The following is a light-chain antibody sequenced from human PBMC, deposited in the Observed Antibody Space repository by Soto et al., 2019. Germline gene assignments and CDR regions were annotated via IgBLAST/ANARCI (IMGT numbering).Light chain of an antibody. Sequence: QAVVTQPPSASGTPGQRVTISCSGSSSNIGSNTVNWYQQLPGTAPKLLIYSNNQRPSGVPDRFSGSKSGTSASLAISGLQSEDEADYYCAAWADSLNVVVFVVGTKLTVL. V-gene: IGLV1-44*01. CDR1: SSNIGSNT. CDR3: AAWADSLNVVV. J-gene: IGLJ2*01. CDR2: SNN.